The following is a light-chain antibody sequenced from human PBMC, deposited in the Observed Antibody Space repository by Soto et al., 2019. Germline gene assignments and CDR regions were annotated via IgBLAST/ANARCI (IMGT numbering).Light chain of an antibody. V-gene: IGKV3-20*01. Sequence: EIVLTQSPGTLSLSPGARAPLSCRASQSVSSSYLAWYQQKPGQAPRLLIYGASSRATGIPDRFSGSGSGTDFTLTISRLEPEDFAVYYCQQHETLITFGQGTRLEIK. CDR1: QSVSSSY. J-gene: IGKJ5*01. CDR3: QQHETLIT. CDR2: GAS.